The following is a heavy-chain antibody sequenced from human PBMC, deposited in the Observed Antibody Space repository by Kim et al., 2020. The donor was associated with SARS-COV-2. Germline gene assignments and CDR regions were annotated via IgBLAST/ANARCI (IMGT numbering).Heavy chain of an antibody. Sequence: SETLSLTCTVSGGSISSSGYYWAWIRQPPGKGLEWIGNIYYNGRTYYNPSLESRVTISVDTSKTQFSLKLSSVTAADTAVYHCARLYAYSGSYTAYYFDFWGQGTLVTVSS. J-gene: IGHJ4*02. D-gene: IGHD1-26*01. CDR3: ARLYAYSGSYTAYYFDF. CDR1: GGSISSSGYY. V-gene: IGHV4-39*01. CDR2: IYYNGRT.